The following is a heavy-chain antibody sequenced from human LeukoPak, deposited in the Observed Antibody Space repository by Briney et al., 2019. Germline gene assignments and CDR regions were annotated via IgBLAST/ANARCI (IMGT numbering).Heavy chain of an antibody. V-gene: IGHV4-61*01. D-gene: IGHD2-2*01. J-gene: IGHJ2*01. CDR2: IYYSGRT. CDR3: ARGDCSSTSCYVWYFDL. Sequence: SETLSLTCTVSGGSVSSGSYYWSWIRQPPGKGLEWIGYIYYSGRTNYNPSLKSRVTISVDTSKNQFSLKLSSVTAADTAVYYCARGDCSSTSCYVWYFDLWGRGTLVTVSS. CDR1: GGSVSSGSYY.